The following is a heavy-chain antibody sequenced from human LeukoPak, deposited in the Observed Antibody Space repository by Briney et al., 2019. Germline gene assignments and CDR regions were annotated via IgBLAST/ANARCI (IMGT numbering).Heavy chain of an antibody. Sequence: GGSLRLSCAASGFTFSSYWMSWVRQAPGKGLEWVANIKQDGSEKYYVDSVKGRFTISRDNAKNSLYLQMNSLRAEDTAFYYCARAGGSRYYYAMDVWGQGTTVTVSS. CDR1: GFTFSSYW. V-gene: IGHV3-7*03. CDR2: IKQDGSEK. CDR3: ARAGGSRYYYAMDV. J-gene: IGHJ6*02. D-gene: IGHD3-16*01.